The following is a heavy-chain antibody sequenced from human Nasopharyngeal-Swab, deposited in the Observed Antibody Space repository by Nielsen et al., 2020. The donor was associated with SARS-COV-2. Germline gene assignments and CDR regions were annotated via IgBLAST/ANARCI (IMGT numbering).Heavy chain of an antibody. V-gene: IGHV3-23*01. Sequence: GESLKISCSVSGLTFSTYAMSWVRQAPGQGLEWVSAISGRGTDTYYADSVKGRFTIFRDNSKNTVFLQLNSLRADDTAVYYCEKDGSSTPTYWGQGTLVSVSS. J-gene: IGHJ4*02. CDR1: GLTFSTYA. D-gene: IGHD6-13*01. CDR3: EKDGSSTPTY. CDR2: ISGRGTDT.